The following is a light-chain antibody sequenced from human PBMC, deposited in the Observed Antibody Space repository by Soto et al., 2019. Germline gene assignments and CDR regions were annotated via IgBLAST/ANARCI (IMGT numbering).Light chain of an antibody. J-gene: IGKJ1*01. CDR3: QQYGSSYPWT. V-gene: IGKV3-20*01. Sequence: GMNQSPGTLSLYTGERATLSCRVSQSVSSRLAWYQQKPGQGPRLLIYGASSRATGIPDRFSGSGSGTDFTLTIRRLEPEDVAVYYCQQYGSSYPWTFGQGTKVDIK. CDR2: GAS. CDR1: QSVSSR.